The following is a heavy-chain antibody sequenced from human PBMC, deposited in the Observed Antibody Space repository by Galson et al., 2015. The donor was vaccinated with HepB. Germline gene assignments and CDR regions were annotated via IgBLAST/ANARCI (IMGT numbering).Heavy chain of an antibody. J-gene: IGHJ4*02. CDR3: AREPNYDISSYYFDY. Sequence: SLRLSCAASGVTFSHYGMHWVRQAPGKGLEWVAVISYDGNKKYYADSVKGRFTISRDISKNTLYLQMNSLRAEDTAVYYCAREPNYDISSYYFDYWGQGTLVTVSS. CDR1: GVTFSHYG. CDR2: ISYDGNKK. D-gene: IGHD3-22*01. V-gene: IGHV3-30*03.